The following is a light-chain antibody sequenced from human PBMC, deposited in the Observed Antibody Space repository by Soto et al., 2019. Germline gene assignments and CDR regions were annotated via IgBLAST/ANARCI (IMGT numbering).Light chain of an antibody. Sequence: DIQMTQSPSSLSASVGDRVTITCRASQGISNYLAWYQQRPGNVPKLLIYDASTLQSGVPSRFTGSGSGTDFTLTIISLQPEDVATYYCQEYNTVQFTFGPGTEVDI. CDR2: DAS. CDR1: QGISNY. CDR3: QEYNTVQFT. V-gene: IGKV1-27*01. J-gene: IGKJ3*01.